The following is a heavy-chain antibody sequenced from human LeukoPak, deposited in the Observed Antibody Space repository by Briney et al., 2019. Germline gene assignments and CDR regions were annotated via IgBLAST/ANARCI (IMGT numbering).Heavy chain of an antibody. D-gene: IGHD4-23*01. CDR1: GYTFNSYG. V-gene: IGHV1-18*01. J-gene: IGHJ6*03. CDR3: ARGGISTVVTVDYYMDV. Sequence: ASVKVSCKASGYTFNSYGISWVRQAPGQGLEWMGWISAYNGNTNYAQKFQGRVTMTTDTSTSTAYMELRSLRSDDTAVYYCARGGISTVVTVDYYMDVWGKGTTVTISS. CDR2: ISAYNGNT.